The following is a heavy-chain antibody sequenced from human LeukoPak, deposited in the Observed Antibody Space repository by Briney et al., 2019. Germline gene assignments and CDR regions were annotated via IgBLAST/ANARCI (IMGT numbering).Heavy chain of an antibody. V-gene: IGHV1-3*01. CDR3: ARVLPMVRGVITRDY. D-gene: IGHD3-10*01. CDR1: RYTFTSYA. J-gene: IGHJ4*02. Sequence: ASVKVSCKASRYTFTSYAMHWVRQAPGQRLEWMGWINAGNGNTRYSRKFQGRVTITRDTSASTAYMELSSLRSEDTAVYYCARVLPMVRGVITRDYWGQGTLVTVSS. CDR2: INAGNGNT.